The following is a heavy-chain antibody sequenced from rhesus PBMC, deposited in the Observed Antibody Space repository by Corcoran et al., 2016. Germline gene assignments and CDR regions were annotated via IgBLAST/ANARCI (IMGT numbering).Heavy chain of an antibody. CDR1: GASISSNW. CDR3: ARVDSSSYFLYWYFDL. CDR2: INGNSGST. D-gene: IGHD4-29*01. Sequence: QVQLQESGPGLVTPSETLSLTCTVSGASISSNWWSWIRQPPGKGLEWLGEINGNSGSTNYNPSLKSRVTISKDASKNQFSLKLSSVTAADTAVYYCARVDSSSYFLYWYFDLWGPGTPITISS. V-gene: IGHV4-80*01. J-gene: IGHJ2*01.